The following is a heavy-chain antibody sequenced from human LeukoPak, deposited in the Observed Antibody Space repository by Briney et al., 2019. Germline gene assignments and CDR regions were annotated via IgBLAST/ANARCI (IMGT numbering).Heavy chain of an antibody. V-gene: IGHV4-34*01. CDR3: AKRLATAPFDY. CDR2: LTHGGST. D-gene: IGHD1-1*01. CDR1: GGSFSGYY. Sequence: SDTLSLTCAVYGGSFSGYYWTWIRQPPGKGLEWMGELTHGGSTMYNPSLKSRVTISVDTSKNQFSLKLSSVTAADTAVYYCAKRLATAPFDYWGQGTLVTVSS. J-gene: IGHJ4*02.